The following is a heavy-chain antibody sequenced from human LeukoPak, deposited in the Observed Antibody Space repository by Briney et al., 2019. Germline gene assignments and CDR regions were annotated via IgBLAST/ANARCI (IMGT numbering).Heavy chain of an antibody. J-gene: IGHJ4*02. D-gene: IGHD3-10*01. CDR3: ARVASYYYGSGSYDY. CDR2: ISSSSSTI. V-gene: IGHV3-48*01. Sequence: GGSLRLSCAASGFTFSSYSMNWVRQAPGKGLEWVSYISSSSSTIYYADSVKGRFTISRDNSKNTLYLQMNSLRAEDTAVYYCARVASYYYGSGSYDYWGQGTLVTVSS. CDR1: GFTFSSYS.